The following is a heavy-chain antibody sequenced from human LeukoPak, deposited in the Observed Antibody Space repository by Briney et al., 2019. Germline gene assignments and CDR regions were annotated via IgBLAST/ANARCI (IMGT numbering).Heavy chain of an antibody. J-gene: IGHJ6*03. CDR2: INNNGST. CDR3: ARVAPSTAVRYCTSTSCRERLWYYYYYMDD. D-gene: IGHD2-2*01. CDR1: GGSISGYY. V-gene: IGHV4-34*01. Sequence: SETLSLTCAVSGGSISGYYWSWIRQPPGKGLELNGEINNNGSTNYYPALKRRVTISDDTSKNQFSPKLSSVTTAATAVYYCARVAPSTAVRYCTSTSCRERLWYYYYYMDDWGQGTMVTVSS.